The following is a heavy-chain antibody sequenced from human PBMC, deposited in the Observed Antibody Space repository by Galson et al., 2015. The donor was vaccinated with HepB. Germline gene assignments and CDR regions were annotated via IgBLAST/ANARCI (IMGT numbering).Heavy chain of an antibody. D-gene: IGHD3-10*01. J-gene: IGHJ4*02. Sequence: SLRLSCAASGFTFSTYSMNWVRQAPGKGPEWVSYISDRSTIIYYADSVKGRFTISRDNAQNSLYLQMHSLRAEDTAVYYCANNGYYGTDYWGQGTLVTVS. CDR3: ANNGYYGTDY. CDR1: GFTFSTYS. CDR2: ISDRSTII. V-gene: IGHV3-48*01.